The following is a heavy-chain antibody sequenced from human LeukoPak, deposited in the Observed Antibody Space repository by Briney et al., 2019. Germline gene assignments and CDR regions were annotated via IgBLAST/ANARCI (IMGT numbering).Heavy chain of an antibody. V-gene: IGHV3-7*01. J-gene: IGHJ4*02. Sequence: GGSLRLSCAASGFTFSSYWMSWVRQAPGKGLEWEANIKQDGSEKYYVDSVKGRFTISRDNAKNSLYLQMNSLRAEDTAVYYCARGPYYYDSSGYYLPNWGQGTLVTVSS. CDR3: ARGPYYYDSSGYYLPN. D-gene: IGHD3-22*01. CDR1: GFTFSSYW. CDR2: IKQDGSEK.